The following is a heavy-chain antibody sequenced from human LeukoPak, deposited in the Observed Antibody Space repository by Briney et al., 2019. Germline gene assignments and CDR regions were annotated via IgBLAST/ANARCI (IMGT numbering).Heavy chain of an antibody. D-gene: IGHD5-12*01. J-gene: IGHJ5*02. Sequence: ASVKVSCKASGYTFTSYYMHWVRQAPGQGLEWMGIINPSGGSTSYAQKFQGRVTMTRDTSTSTVYTELSSLRSEDTAVYYCARERYSGYAAFDPWGQGTLVTVSS. CDR3: ARERYSGYAAFDP. CDR2: INPSGGST. CDR1: GYTFTSYY. V-gene: IGHV1-46*01.